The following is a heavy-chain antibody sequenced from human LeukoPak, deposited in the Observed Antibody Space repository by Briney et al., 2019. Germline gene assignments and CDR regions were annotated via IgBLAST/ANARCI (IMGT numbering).Heavy chain of an antibody. CDR1: TVAGSTIPMC. CDR2: TDSDDDK. J-gene: IGHJ4*02. D-gene: IGHD5-12*01. V-gene: IGHV2-70*11. CDR3: AGGSGAYRDYSRFAF. Sequence: CGPSPSTPPHLVSPSATFTTVAGSTIPMCVSWIRQPPVKALEWLTSTDSDDDKYFSTSLKTRLTISKDTSKNQLLLRFSNMHSVDMDMYNRAGGSGAYRDYSRFAFWGQGHLVTVSS.